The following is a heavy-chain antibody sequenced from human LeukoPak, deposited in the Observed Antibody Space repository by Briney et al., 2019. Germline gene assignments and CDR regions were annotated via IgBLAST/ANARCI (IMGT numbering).Heavy chain of an antibody. Sequence: ASGKVSCKGSGGTFSSCAISWVRQAPGQGLEWVGGIFTIFGTANYAQKFKGRVTITADESTSTAYMELSSLRSEDTAVYYCARDRTNTEPYYDFWSGSHDAFDIWGQVTMVTVSS. D-gene: IGHD3-3*01. J-gene: IGHJ3*02. CDR1: GGTFSSCA. CDR3: ARDRTNTEPYYDFWSGSHDAFDI. CDR2: IFTIFGTA. V-gene: IGHV1-69*13.